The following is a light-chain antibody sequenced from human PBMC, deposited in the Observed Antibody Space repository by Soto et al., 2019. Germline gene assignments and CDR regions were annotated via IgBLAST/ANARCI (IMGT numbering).Light chain of an antibody. CDR2: AAS. J-gene: IGKJ5*01. CDR3: QQSYTTPIT. V-gene: IGKV1-39*01. CDR1: QTISSH. Sequence: EIQMTQCPSSLSASVVDRXXIXXXASQTISSHLNWYQQKPGKAPNLLVYAASSLQSGVPSRFTGSGSGTDFTLTISSLQPEDFATYFCQQSYTTPITFGQGTRLEIK.